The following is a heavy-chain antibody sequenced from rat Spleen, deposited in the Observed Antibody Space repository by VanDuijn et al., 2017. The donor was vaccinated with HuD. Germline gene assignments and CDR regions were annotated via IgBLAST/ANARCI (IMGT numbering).Heavy chain of an antibody. V-gene: IGHV2-15*01. Sequence: QVQLKESGPDLVQPAQTLSLTCTFSGFSLTNFGVSWVRQPPGKGLEWMGVIWTGGNTDYNSALISRLSISRDTSKSQLFLKMNSLQTDDTAIFFCTRSYGGYTQHWFPYWGQGTLVTVSS. CDR3: TRSYGGYTQHWFPY. D-gene: IGHD1-11*01. CDR2: IWTGGNT. J-gene: IGHJ3*01. CDR1: GFSLTNFG.